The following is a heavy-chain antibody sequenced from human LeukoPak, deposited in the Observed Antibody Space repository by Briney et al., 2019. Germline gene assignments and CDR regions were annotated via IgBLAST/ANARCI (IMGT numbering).Heavy chain of an antibody. V-gene: IGHV3-13*04. D-gene: IGHD2-2*01. J-gene: IGHJ6*02. CDR1: GFTFSSYG. Sequence: GGSLRLSCAASGFTFSSYGMHWVRQAPGKGLEWVSAICTAGDTYYPGSVKGRFTISIENAKNSLYLQINSLRAGDTAVYYCARQLPGNYYYYYGMDVWGQGTTVTVSS. CDR2: ICTAGDT. CDR3: ARQLPGNYYYYYGMDV.